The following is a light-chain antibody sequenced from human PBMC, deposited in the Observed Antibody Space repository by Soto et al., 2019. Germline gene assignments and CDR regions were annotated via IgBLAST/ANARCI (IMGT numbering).Light chain of an antibody. CDR3: QHYYVYPHT. V-gene: IGKV1D-8*01. CDR1: HGIVNY. CDR2: AAS. Sequence: VFWMTQSPSLLSASTGDTVTISCRMSHGIVNYLAWYQQKPGKAPELLIYAASTLQTGVPSRFSGSGSGTDFTLTISSLQSEDFATYYCQHYYVYPHTFGQGTIVELK. J-gene: IGKJ2*01.